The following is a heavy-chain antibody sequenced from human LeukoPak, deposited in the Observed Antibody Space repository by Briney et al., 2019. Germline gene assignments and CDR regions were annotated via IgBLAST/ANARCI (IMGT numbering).Heavy chain of an antibody. CDR3: AKKSSGWYYHYYGMDV. Sequence: GGSLRLSCAASGFTFSSYAMSWVRQAPGKGLEWVSAISGSGGSTYYADSVKGRFTISRDNSKNTLYMQMNSLRAEDTAVYYCAKKSSGWYYHYYGMDVWGQGTTVTVSS. J-gene: IGHJ6*02. CDR1: GFTFSSYA. CDR2: ISGSGGST. V-gene: IGHV3-23*01. D-gene: IGHD6-19*01.